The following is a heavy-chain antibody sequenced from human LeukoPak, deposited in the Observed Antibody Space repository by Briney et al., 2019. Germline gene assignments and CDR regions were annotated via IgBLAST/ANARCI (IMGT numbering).Heavy chain of an antibody. Sequence: SETLSLTCTVSGGSISSYYWSWLRQPPGKGLEWIGYIYYSGSTNYNPSLKSRVTISVDTSKNQFSLKLSSVTAADTAVYYCARLEYSSSWYSQGPGMDVWGQGTTVTVSS. CDR3: ARLEYSSSWYSQGPGMDV. J-gene: IGHJ6*02. V-gene: IGHV4-59*08. CDR1: GGSISSYY. CDR2: IYYSGST. D-gene: IGHD6-13*01.